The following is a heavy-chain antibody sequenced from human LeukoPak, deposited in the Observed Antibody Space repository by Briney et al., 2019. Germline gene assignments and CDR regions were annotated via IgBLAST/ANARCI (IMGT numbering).Heavy chain of an antibody. CDR3: ARDPVVVPAANDAFDI. Sequence: SETLSLTCTVSGGSISSSSYYWGWIRQPPGKGLEWIGSIYYSGSTYYNPSLKSRVTISVDTSKNQFSLKLSSVTAADTAVYYCARDPVVVPAANDAFDIWGQGTMVTISS. D-gene: IGHD2-2*01. V-gene: IGHV4-39*07. CDR2: IYYSGST. J-gene: IGHJ3*02. CDR1: GGSISSSSYY.